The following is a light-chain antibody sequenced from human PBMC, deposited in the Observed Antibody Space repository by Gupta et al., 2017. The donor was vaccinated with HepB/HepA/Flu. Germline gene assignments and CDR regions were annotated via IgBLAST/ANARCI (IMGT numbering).Light chain of an antibody. Sequence: QSALTHPASVSGSPGQSITISCPGTSRDVGGYNSVSWYQQYPGKAPKLLIYDVTARPSGISTRFSGSKSGNTTSLTISVLQTEDEDDYFCSSFTSNTTLVIFGGGTKLTVL. CDR2: DVT. J-gene: IGLJ2*01. CDR1: SRDVGGYNS. CDR3: SSFTSNTTLVI. V-gene: IGLV2-14*03.